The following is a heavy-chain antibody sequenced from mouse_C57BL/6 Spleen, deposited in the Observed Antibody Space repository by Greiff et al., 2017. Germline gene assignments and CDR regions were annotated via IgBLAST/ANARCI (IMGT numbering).Heavy chain of an antibody. D-gene: IGHD1-2*01. J-gene: IGHJ4*01. CDR2: IYPSDSET. Sequence: VQLQQPGAELVRPGSSVKLSCKASGYTFTSYWMDWVKQRPGQGLEWIGNIYPSDSETHYNQKFKDKATLTVDKSSSTAYMQLSSLTSEDSAVYYCARDGDGYYAMDYWGQGTSVTVSS. V-gene: IGHV1-61*01. CDR1: GYTFTSYW. CDR3: ARDGDGYYAMDY.